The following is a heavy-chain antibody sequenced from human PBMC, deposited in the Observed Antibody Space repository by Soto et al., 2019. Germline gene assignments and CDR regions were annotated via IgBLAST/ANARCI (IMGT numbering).Heavy chain of an antibody. V-gene: IGHV4-31*03. D-gene: IGHD6-13*01. CDR3: ARGYRRSGYSSSWVFDS. Sequence: QVQLRESGPGLVKPSQTLSLTCTVSGGSINSGCYYWNWLRQHPGKVLEWFGYMYCSGSTYYNPFLSSRVIISADTSESHFSPTLSSVTAADTAVYIGARGYRRSGYSSSWVFDSWGKATRVNVSS. J-gene: IGHJ4*02. CDR1: GGSINSGCYY. CDR2: MYCSGST.